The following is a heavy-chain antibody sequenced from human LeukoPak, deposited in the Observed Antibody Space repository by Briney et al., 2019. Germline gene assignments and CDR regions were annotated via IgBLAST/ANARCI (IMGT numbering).Heavy chain of an antibody. CDR3: ARDNGGFDY. V-gene: IGHV3-48*01. D-gene: IGHD2-8*01. CDR2: ISSSSTTI. CDR1: GFTFSSFS. Sequence: GGSLRLSCAASGFTFSSFSMNWVRQAPGKGLEWVSYISSSSTTIYYADSVKGRFTISGDNAKNSLYLQMNSLRAEDTAVYYCARDNGGFDYWGQGTLVTVSS. J-gene: IGHJ4*02.